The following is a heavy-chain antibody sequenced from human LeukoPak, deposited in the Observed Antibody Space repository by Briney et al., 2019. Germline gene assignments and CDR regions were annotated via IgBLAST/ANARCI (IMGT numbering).Heavy chain of an antibody. CDR1: GGSISSYY. D-gene: IGHD3-3*01. V-gene: IGHV4-59*01. Sequence: SETLSLTCTVSGGSISSYYWSWIRQPPGKGLEWIGYICYSGSTNYNPSLKSRVTISVDTSKNQFSLKLSSVTAADTAVYYCARNTIFGQIDYWGQGTLVTVSS. J-gene: IGHJ4*02. CDR2: ICYSGST. CDR3: ARNTIFGQIDY.